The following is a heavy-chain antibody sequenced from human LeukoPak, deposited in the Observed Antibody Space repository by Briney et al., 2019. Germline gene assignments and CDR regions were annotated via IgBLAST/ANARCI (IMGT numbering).Heavy chain of an antibody. J-gene: IGHJ5*02. D-gene: IGHD3-10*01. Sequence: SETLSLTCTVSGGSISTGSYSWNWIRQPAGKGLEWVGRIYTSGSTNYNPSLKSRVTISVDTSKNQFSLKLSSVTAADTAVYYCARDYGSGDQKCFDPWGQGTLVTVSS. CDR1: GGSISTGSYS. CDR3: ARDYGSGDQKCFDP. V-gene: IGHV4-61*02. CDR2: IYTSGST.